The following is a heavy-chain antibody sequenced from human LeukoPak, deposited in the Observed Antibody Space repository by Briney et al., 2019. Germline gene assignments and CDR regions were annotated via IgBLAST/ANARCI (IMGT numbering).Heavy chain of an antibody. J-gene: IGHJ4*02. CDR1: GFTFSSYS. D-gene: IGHD3-22*01. Sequence: GGSLRLSCAASGFTFSSYSMNWVRQAPGKGLVWVSRINSEGSTISYADSVKGRFTISRDNAKNTLFLQMNSLRAEDTAVYYCARISSDSISYYDHWGQGTLVTVSS. CDR3: ARISSDSISYYDH. CDR2: INSEGSTI. V-gene: IGHV3-74*01.